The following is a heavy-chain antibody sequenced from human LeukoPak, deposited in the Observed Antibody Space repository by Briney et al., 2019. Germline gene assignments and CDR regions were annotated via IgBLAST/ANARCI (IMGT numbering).Heavy chain of an antibody. CDR3: ARGDYYYGSGSYYSPTFDY. D-gene: IGHD3-10*01. Sequence: SETLSLTCTVSGGSISSSWGWIRQPPGKGLEWIGNIYYSGSTYYNPSLKSRLIISVDTSKNQFSLRLTSVTAADTAVYYCARGDYYYGSGSYYSPTFDYWGQGTLVTVSS. CDR1: GGSISSS. J-gene: IGHJ4*02. V-gene: IGHV4-39*07. CDR2: IYYSGST.